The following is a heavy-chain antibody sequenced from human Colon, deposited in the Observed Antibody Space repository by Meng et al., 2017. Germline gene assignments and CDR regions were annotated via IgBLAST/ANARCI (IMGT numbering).Heavy chain of an antibody. D-gene: IGHD5-24*01. V-gene: IGHV1-69*01. Sequence: QVQVVQAGADVKKPGSSMKVSGKASGGTFRRFTMTWGRRAPGQGLEGMGEIIPILGAPNYAPKFQGRVTITADESTTSTYMELSSLTSEDTAVYYCAVQKDGYNSWYDNWGQGTLVTVSS. CDR3: AVQKDGYNSWYDN. CDR2: IIPILGAP. J-gene: IGHJ4*02. CDR1: GGTFRRFT.